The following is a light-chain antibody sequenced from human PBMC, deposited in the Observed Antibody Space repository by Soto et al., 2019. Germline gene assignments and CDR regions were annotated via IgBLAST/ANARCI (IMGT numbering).Light chain of an antibody. J-gene: IGKJ1*01. CDR2: GAS. CDR3: QQYNDWPPWT. Sequence: EVAMTQSPAILSVSPGERATLSCRASQSVSSNLAWYQQKPGQAPRLLIYGASTRATGVPARFSGSGSGTEFTLTISSLQSEDLAVYYCQQYNDWPPWTFGQGTKVDIK. V-gene: IGKV3-15*01. CDR1: QSVSSN.